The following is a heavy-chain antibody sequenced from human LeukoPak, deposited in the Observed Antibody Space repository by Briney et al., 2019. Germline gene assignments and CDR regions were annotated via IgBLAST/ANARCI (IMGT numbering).Heavy chain of an antibody. V-gene: IGHV3-11*06. Sequence: GGSLRLSCAASGFTFSDYYMSWIRQAPGKGLEGVSYISSSSSYTNYADSVKGRFTISRDNAKNSLYLQMNSLRAEDTAVYYCVRAQGIRYFDWLSYFDYWGQGTLVTVSS. CDR1: GFTFSDYY. CDR2: ISSSSSYT. D-gene: IGHD3-9*01. CDR3: VRAQGIRYFDWLSYFDY. J-gene: IGHJ4*02.